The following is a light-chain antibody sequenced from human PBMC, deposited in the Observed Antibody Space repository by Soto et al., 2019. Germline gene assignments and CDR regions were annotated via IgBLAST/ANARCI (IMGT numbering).Light chain of an antibody. J-gene: IGLJ1*01. Sequence: QSALTQPASVSGSPGQSITISCTGTSSDVGSYNLVSWYQQHPGKAPKLMIYEVSKRPSGVSNRFSGSKSGNTASLTISGLQAEDEADYYCCSYAGFYVIGTGTKVTVL. CDR2: EVS. CDR1: SSDVGSYNL. V-gene: IGLV2-23*02. CDR3: CSYAGFYV.